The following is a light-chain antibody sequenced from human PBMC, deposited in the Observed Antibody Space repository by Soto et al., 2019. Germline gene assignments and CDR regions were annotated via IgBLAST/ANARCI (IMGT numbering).Light chain of an antibody. Sequence: DVVMTQSPLSLPVTLGQPASISCRSSQSLVHSDGNTYVNWFQQRPGHSPRRLIYEVSNRDSGVPDRFSGSGSGTDFTLIISRVEAEDVGIYYCMQGTHWPRTFGLGTKVEI. V-gene: IGKV2-30*02. CDR3: MQGTHWPRT. CDR2: EVS. J-gene: IGKJ1*01. CDR1: QSLVHSDGNTY.